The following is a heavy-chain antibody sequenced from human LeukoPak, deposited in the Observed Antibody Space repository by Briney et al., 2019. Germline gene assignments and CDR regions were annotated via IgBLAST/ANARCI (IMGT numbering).Heavy chain of an antibody. V-gene: IGHV3-21*01. Sequence: GGSLRLSCATSGFTLSSFKMTWVRQAPGKGLEWVASISPSSSYISYADSLKGRVTVSRDNAKHSVFLQMSSLRAEDTAVYYCVRDLTGGEYFDSWGQGTLVSVSS. J-gene: IGHJ4*02. CDR1: GFTLSSFK. CDR3: VRDLTGGEYFDS. D-gene: IGHD3-16*01. CDR2: ISPSSSYI.